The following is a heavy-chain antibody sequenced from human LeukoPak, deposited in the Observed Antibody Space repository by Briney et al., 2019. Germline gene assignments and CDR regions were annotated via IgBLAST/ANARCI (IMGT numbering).Heavy chain of an antibody. D-gene: IGHD3-9*01. J-gene: IGHJ4*02. V-gene: IGHV3-21*01. CDR2: ISSSSSYI. Sequence: PGGSLRLSCATSEFTFSNYWMNWVRQAPGKGLEWVSSISSSSSYIYYADSVKGRFTISRDNAKNSLYLQMNSLRAEDTAVYYCARDKDILTGSFDYWGQGTLVTVSS. CDR3: ARDKDILTGSFDY. CDR1: EFTFSNYW.